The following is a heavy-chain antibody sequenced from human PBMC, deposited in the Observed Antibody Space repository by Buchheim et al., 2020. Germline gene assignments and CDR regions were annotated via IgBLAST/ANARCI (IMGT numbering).Heavy chain of an antibody. CDR3: ARARITIFGVVIDY. J-gene: IGHJ4*02. CDR1: GGSISSGSYY. D-gene: IGHD3-3*01. V-gene: IGHV4-61*02. CDR2: IYTSGST. Sequence: QVQLQESGPGLVKPSQTLSLTCTVSGGSISSGSYYWSWIRQPAGKGLEWIGRIYTSGSTNYNPSLKSRVTISVDTSKKQFSLKLSSVTAADTAVYYCARARITIFGVVIDYWGQGTL.